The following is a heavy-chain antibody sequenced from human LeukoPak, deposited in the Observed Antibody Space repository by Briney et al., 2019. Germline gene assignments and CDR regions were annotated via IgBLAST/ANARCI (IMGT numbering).Heavy chain of an antibody. CDR2: IKSKLDGGTT. CDR1: GFIFKNVW. D-gene: IGHD1-26*01. CDR3: TTESGRYIGSGFYFDF. V-gene: IGHV3-15*01. Sequence: GGSLRLSCAASGFIFKNVWMNWVRQAPGKGLEWVGRIKSKLDGGTTAFTASVKGRFSISRDYSRSTMYLQMNSMKIEDTAVYYCTTESGRYIGSGFYFDFWGRGTLVTVSS. J-gene: IGHJ4*02.